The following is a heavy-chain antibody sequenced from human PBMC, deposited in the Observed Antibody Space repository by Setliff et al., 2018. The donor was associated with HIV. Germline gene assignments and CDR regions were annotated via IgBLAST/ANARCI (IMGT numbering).Heavy chain of an antibody. V-gene: IGHV1-8*01. CDR2: MNPKSGHS. Sequence: ASVKVSCKASGYTFSDFDINWVRQATGQGLEWMGWMNPKSGHSGYGQKFQGRVTMTRDNSITTAYMELSSLRSEDTAVYYCARDFCGSSCSSGYGYFDHWGQGTLVTVSS. CDR3: ARDFCGSSCSSGYGYFDH. J-gene: IGHJ4*02. D-gene: IGHD2-15*01. CDR1: GYTFSDFD.